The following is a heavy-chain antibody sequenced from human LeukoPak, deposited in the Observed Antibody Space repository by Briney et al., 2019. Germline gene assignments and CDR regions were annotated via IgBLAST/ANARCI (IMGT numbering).Heavy chain of an antibody. Sequence: ASVKVSCKASGYTCTSYAMHWVRQAPGQRLEWMGWINAGNGNTKYSQKFQGRVTITRDTSASTAYMELSSLRSEDTAVYYCARAPRPIVATIRYYFDYWGQGTLVTVSS. J-gene: IGHJ4*02. V-gene: IGHV1-3*01. CDR3: ARAPRPIVATIRYYFDY. CDR1: GYTCTSYA. CDR2: INAGNGNT. D-gene: IGHD5-12*01.